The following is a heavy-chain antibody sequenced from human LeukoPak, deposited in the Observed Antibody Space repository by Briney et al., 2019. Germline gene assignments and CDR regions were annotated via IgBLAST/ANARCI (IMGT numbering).Heavy chain of an antibody. CDR2: IYYSGST. J-gene: IGHJ4*02. CDR3: ARNVETAIIAVAY. V-gene: IGHV4-59*08. D-gene: IGHD5-18*01. Sequence: SETLSLTCTVSGGSIRSYYWSWIRQPPGKGLEWIGYIYYSGSTNYNPSLKSRVTISVDTSKNQFSLKLSSVTAADTAVYYCARNVETAIIAVAYWGQGTLVTVS. CDR1: GGSIRSYY.